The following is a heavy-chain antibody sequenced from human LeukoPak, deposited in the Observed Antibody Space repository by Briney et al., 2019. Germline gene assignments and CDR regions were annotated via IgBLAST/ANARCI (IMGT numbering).Heavy chain of an antibody. CDR2: IWFDGKNE. CDR1: GFTFSSYG. CDR3: AKESPFDCSSTSCSSN. V-gene: IGHV3-33*06. D-gene: IGHD2-2*01. Sequence: GGSLRLSCAASGFTFSSYGMHWVRQAPGKGLEWVADIWFDGKNEHFADSVKGRFTVSRDNSKNTMYLQINSLRAEDTAVYYCAKESPFDCSSTSCSSNWGQGTLVTVSS. J-gene: IGHJ4*02.